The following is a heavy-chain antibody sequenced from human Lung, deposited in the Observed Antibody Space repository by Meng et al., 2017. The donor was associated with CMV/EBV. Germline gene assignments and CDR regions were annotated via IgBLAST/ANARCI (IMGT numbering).Heavy chain of an antibody. CDR3: LRRSGGSV. CDR1: GDSITNHNW. J-gene: IGHJ1*01. Sequence: QVKVRESGPALVKPSGTLSPTCAVSGDSITNHNWWAWVRQPPGKGLEWIGEIPHRGSSAYNPSLKSRVSMSIDKSKNQFSLKLTSVTAADTAVYHCLRRSGGSVWGQGTLVTVSS. V-gene: IGHV4-4*02. D-gene: IGHD3-10*01. CDR2: IPHRGSS.